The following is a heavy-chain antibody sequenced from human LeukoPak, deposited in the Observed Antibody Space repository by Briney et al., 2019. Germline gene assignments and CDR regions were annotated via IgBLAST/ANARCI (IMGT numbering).Heavy chain of an antibody. CDR3: AKHTLYSGSPGRPFDY. CDR1: GFTVSSNY. CDR2: ISGSGGST. Sequence: GGSLRLSCAASGFTVSSNYMSWVRQAPGKGLEWVSIISGSGGSTYYADSVKGRFTISRDNSKNTLYLQMKSLRAEATAVYYCAKHTLYSGSPGRPFDYWGQGTLVTVSS. D-gene: IGHD1-26*01. J-gene: IGHJ4*02. V-gene: IGHV3-23*01.